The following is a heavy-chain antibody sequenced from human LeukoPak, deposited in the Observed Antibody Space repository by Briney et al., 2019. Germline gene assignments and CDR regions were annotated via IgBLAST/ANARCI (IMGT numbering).Heavy chain of an antibody. CDR1: GFTFSSYA. D-gene: IGHD3-10*01. J-gene: IGHJ4*02. CDR2: ITGSGATT. V-gene: IGHV3-23*01. CDR3: AKDRGELLWFGESKPLDY. Sequence: PGGSLKLSCAASGFTFSSYAMHWVRQAPGRGLEWVSSITGSGATTYYADSVKGRFTVSRDNSKNTLYLQMNSLRAEDTAVYYCAKDRGELLWFGESKPLDYWGQGTLVTVSS.